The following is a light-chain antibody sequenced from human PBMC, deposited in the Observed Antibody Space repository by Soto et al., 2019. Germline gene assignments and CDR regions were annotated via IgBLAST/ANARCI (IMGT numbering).Light chain of an antibody. CDR2: DAS. J-gene: IGKJ5*01. V-gene: IGKV3D-20*02. CDR1: QSVSSSY. CDR3: QQRSNRPLT. Sequence: EIVLTQSPGTLSLSPGERDTHSCSASQSVSSSYLAWYQQKPGQAPRLLIYDASNRPTHIPASFSGSGSGTDFTLTISSLEPEEFAVYYCQQRSNRPLTFGQGTRLEIK.